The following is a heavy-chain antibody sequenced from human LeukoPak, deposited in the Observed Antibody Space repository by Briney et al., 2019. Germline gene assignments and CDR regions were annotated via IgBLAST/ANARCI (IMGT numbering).Heavy chain of an antibody. J-gene: IGHJ4*02. CDR3: ARARYYYDSSGYYDY. Sequence: PSETLSLTCTVSGGSISSYYWSWIRQPPGKGLEWIGYIYYGGSTNYNPSLKSRVTISVDTSKNQFSLKLSSVTAADTAVYYCARARYYYDSSGYYDYWGQGTLVTVSS. V-gene: IGHV4-59*01. D-gene: IGHD3-22*01. CDR1: GGSISSYY. CDR2: IYYGGST.